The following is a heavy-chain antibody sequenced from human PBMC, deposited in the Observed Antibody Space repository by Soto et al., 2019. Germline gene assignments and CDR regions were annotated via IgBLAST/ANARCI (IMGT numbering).Heavy chain of an antibody. Sequence: ASVKVSCKASGYTFTSYGVSWVRQAPRQGLEWMGWISAYNGNTNYAQKLQGRVTMTTDTSTSTAYMELRSLRSDDTAVYYCARASSYCSGGSCYYSYWGQGTLVTVSS. J-gene: IGHJ4*02. CDR1: GYTFTSYG. V-gene: IGHV1-18*01. CDR3: ARASSYCSGGSCYYSY. D-gene: IGHD2-15*01. CDR2: ISAYNGNT.